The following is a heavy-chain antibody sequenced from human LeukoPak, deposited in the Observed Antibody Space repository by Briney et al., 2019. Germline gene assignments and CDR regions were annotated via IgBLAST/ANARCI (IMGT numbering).Heavy chain of an antibody. Sequence: SETLSLTCAVYGGSFSGYYWSWIRQPPGKGLEWIGEINHSGSTNYNPSLKSRVTISVDTSKNQFSLKLSSVTAADTAVYYCARQVVPAANIDYWGQGTLVTVSS. CDR1: GGSFSGYY. D-gene: IGHD2-2*01. J-gene: IGHJ4*02. CDR2: INHSGST. CDR3: ARQVVPAANIDY. V-gene: IGHV4-34*01.